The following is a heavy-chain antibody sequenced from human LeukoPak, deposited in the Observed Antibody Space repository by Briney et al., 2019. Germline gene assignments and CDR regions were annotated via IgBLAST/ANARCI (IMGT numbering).Heavy chain of an antibody. CDR3: ARVRGGGSPRTYYFDY. V-gene: IGHV4-59*01. Sequence: SETLSLTCTVSGGSISSYYWSWIRQPPGKGLEWIGYIYYSGSTNYNPSLKSRVTISVDTSKNQFSLKLSSVTAADTAVYYCARVRGGGSPRTYYFDYWGQGTLVTVSS. CDR2: IYYSGST. J-gene: IGHJ4*02. CDR1: GGSISSYY. D-gene: IGHD2-15*01.